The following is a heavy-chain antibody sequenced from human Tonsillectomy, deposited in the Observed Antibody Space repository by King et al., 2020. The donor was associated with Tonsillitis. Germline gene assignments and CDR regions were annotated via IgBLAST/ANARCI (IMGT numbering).Heavy chain of an antibody. Sequence: QLVRSGAEVKKPGASVKVSCKASGYTFTGHYMHWVRQAPGQGLEWMGWTHPNGGGTKYAQKFQGRVTMTRDTSISTAHMELSRLRSDDTAVYYCARGDRYSGYDSLDYWGQGTLVTVSS. CDR1: GYTFTGHY. D-gene: IGHD5-12*01. CDR3: ARGDRYSGYDSLDY. J-gene: IGHJ4*02. CDR2: THPNGGGT. V-gene: IGHV1-2*02.